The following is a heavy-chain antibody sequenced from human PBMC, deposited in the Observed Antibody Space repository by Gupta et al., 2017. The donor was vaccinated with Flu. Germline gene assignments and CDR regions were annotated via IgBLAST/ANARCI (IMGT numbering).Heavy chain of an antibody. J-gene: IGHJ6*02. CDR2: MNPNSGNT. CDR3: ARVPPESYYYDSSGYSYGMDV. Sequence: EWMGWMNPNSGNTGYAQKFQGRVTMTRNTSISTAYMELSSLRSEDTAVYYCARVPPESYYYDSSGYSYGMDVWGQGTTVTVSS. V-gene: IGHV1-8*01. D-gene: IGHD3-22*01.